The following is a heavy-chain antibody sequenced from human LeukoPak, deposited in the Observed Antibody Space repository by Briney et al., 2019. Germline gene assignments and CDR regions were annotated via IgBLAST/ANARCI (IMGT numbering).Heavy chain of an antibody. CDR2: INPSGGST. V-gene: IGHV1-46*01. D-gene: IGHD5-24*01. Sequence: VASVKVSCKASGYTFTSYYMHWVRQAPGQGLEWMGIINPSGGSTSYAQKFQGRVTITADESTSTAYMELSSLRSEDTAVYYCARGGWLPWPFDYWGQGTLVTVSS. J-gene: IGHJ4*02. CDR1: GYTFTSYY. CDR3: ARGGWLPWPFDY.